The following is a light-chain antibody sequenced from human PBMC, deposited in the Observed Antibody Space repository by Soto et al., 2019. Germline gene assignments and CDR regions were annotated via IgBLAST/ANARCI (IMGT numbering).Light chain of an antibody. V-gene: IGKV3-15*01. J-gene: IGKJ1*01. CDR3: QEYEDWPPEA. CDR1: QSVSTS. CDR2: GAS. Sequence: EIVLTQSPVTLSVSPGAGVTLSGMASQSVSTSLAWYQQKPGQPPRLLIYGASNRATGIPARFSGSGSGTEFTLTIRRLQSEDFAVYYCQEYEDWPPEAFGQGTKVDIK.